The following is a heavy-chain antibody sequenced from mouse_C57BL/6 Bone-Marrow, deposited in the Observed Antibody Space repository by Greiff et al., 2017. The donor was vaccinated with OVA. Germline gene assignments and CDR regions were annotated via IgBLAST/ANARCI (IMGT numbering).Heavy chain of an antibody. CDR3: ARRKAQTPFAY. Sequence: EVKVVESGGGLVKPGGSLKLSCAASGFTFSDYGMHWVRQAPEKGLEWVAYISSGSSTIYYADTVKGRFTISRDNAKNTLFLQMTSLRSEDTAMYYCARRKAQTPFAYWGQGTLVTVSA. CDR1: GFTFSDYG. V-gene: IGHV5-17*01. J-gene: IGHJ3*01. D-gene: IGHD3-2*02. CDR2: ISSGSSTI.